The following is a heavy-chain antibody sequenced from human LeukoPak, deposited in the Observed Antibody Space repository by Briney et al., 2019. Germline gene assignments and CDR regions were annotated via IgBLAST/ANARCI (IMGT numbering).Heavy chain of an antibody. CDR2: VSYSGSP. V-gene: IGHV4-39*07. Sequence: KASETLSLTCTVSGASINIYTYYWGWIRQPPGKGLEWIGSVSYSGSPYYNPSLTSRATISVDTSRNQVSLKLTSVTAADTAVYYCARDPLDYGDYGLHYWGQGALVTVSS. CDR3: ARDPLDYGDYGLHY. J-gene: IGHJ4*02. CDR1: GASINIYTYY. D-gene: IGHD4-17*01.